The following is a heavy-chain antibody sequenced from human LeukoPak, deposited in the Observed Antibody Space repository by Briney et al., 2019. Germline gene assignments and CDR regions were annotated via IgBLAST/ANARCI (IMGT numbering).Heavy chain of an antibody. CDR1: GYTFTSHG. D-gene: IGHD3-22*01. J-gene: IGHJ4*02. V-gene: IGHV1-18*01. Sequence: GASVKVSCKASGYTFTSHGISWVRQAPGQGLEWMGWISAYNGNTNYAQKLQGRVTMTTDTSTSTAYMELRSLRSDDTAMYYCARVDDSSGYYLPVFFDYWGQGTLVTVSS. CDR3: ARVDDSSGYYLPVFFDY. CDR2: ISAYNGNT.